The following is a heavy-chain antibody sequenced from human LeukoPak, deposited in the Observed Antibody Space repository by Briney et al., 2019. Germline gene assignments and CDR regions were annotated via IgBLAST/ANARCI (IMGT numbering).Heavy chain of an antibody. CDR3: ATDVPAVTIFGY. J-gene: IGHJ4*02. D-gene: IGHD2-2*01. CDR2: INSDGSST. Sequence: GGSLRLSCAASGFTFSTYWMHWVRQAPGTGLVWVSLINSDGSSTNYADSVKGRFTISRDSAKNTLYLQMNSLRAEDTAVYYCATDVPAVTIFGYWGQGTLVTVSS. V-gene: IGHV3-74*01. CDR1: GFTFSTYW.